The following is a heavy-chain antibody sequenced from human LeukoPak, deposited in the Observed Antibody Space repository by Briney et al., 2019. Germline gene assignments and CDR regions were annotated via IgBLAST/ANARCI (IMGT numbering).Heavy chain of an antibody. CDR1: GYTFTSYG. CDR3: ARGGSSSWYDY. D-gene: IGHD6-13*01. V-gene: IGHV1-2*04. Sequence: ASVKVSCKASGYTFTSYGITWVRQAPGQGLEWMGWINPNSGGTNYAQKFQGWVTMTRDTSISTAYMELSRLRSDDTAVYYCARGGSSSWYDYWGQGTLVTVSS. CDR2: INPNSGGT. J-gene: IGHJ4*02.